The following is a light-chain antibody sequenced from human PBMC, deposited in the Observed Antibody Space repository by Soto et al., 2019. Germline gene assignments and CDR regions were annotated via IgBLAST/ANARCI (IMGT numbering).Light chain of an antibody. J-gene: IGKJ1*01. CDR3: QQYNSYSWT. CDR2: KAS. CDR1: QSISSW. V-gene: IGKV1-5*03. Sequence: IPMTKSHYPMSASVGNRVSITCRASQSISSWLAWYQQKPGKAPKLLIYKASSLESGVPSRFSGSGSGTEFTLTISSLQPDDFATYYCQQYNSYSWTFGQGTKVDIK.